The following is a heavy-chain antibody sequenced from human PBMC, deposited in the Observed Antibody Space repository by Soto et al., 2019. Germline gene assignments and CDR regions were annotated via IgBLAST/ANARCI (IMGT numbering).Heavy chain of an antibody. Sequence: SETLSLTCTVSGGSISSSSYYWGWIRQPPGKGLEWIGYIYYSGSTYYNPSLKSRVTISVDTSKNQFSLKLSSVTAADTAVYYCARTVLRTHRGLDYWGQGTLLTVSS. J-gene: IGHJ4*02. V-gene: IGHV4-30-4*08. CDR3: ARTVLRTHRGLDY. CDR1: GGSISSSSYY. D-gene: IGHD3-10*01. CDR2: IYYSGST.